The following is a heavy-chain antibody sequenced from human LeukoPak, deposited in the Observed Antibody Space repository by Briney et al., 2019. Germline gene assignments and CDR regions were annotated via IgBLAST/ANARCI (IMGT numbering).Heavy chain of an antibody. CDR1: GFTFSDYY. V-gene: IGHV3-7*01. CDR3: ARETPRRGETRDGYR. J-gene: IGHJ4*02. Sequence: HGGSLRLPCAASGFTFSDYYMSWIRQAPGKGLECLANIKEDGSETYYADSVKGRFTISRDNPKNLLFLQINSLRVEDTAVYYCARETPRRGETRDGYRWGQGTVVTVSS. D-gene: IGHD5-24*01. CDR2: IKEDGSET.